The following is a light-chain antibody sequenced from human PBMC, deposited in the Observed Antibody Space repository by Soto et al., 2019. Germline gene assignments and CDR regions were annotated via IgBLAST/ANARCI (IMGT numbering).Light chain of an antibody. Sequence: DIVMTQSPLSLPVTPGEPASISCRSSQSLLHSNGYNYLDWYLQKPGQSPQLLIYLGSNRASGVPDRFSGSGSATDFTLKISRVEAEDVGVYYCMQALQTPQYTFGQGTKLEIK. J-gene: IGKJ2*01. V-gene: IGKV2-28*01. CDR2: LGS. CDR3: MQALQTPQYT. CDR1: QSLLHSNGYNY.